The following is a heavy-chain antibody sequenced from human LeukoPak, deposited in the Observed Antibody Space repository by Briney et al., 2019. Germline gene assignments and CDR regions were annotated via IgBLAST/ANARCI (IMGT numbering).Heavy chain of an antibody. CDR1: GFTFSNYG. CDR2: IQFDGSDK. V-gene: IGHV3-30*02. CDR3: ADLRLRFDY. Sequence: SGGSLRLSCAASGFTFSNYGMHWVRQAPGEGLEWVAFIQFDGSDKYYADSVKGRFSISRDNSKSTLYLQMNSLRTEDTAVYYCADLRLRFDYWGQGTLVTVSS. D-gene: IGHD2-21*01. J-gene: IGHJ4*02.